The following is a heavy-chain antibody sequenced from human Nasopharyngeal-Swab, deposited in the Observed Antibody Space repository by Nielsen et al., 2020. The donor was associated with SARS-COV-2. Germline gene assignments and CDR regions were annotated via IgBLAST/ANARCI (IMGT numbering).Heavy chain of an antibody. V-gene: IGHV3-23*01. CDR2: ISGSGGST. CDR3: ANLPSVVTPFDY. Sequence: GESLKISCAASGFTFSSYAMSWVRQAPGKGLEWVSAISGSGGSTYYADSVKGRFTISRDNPKNTLYLQMNSLRAEDTAVYYCANLPSVVTPFDYWGQGTLVTVSS. D-gene: IGHD4-23*01. J-gene: IGHJ4*02. CDR1: GFTFSSYA.